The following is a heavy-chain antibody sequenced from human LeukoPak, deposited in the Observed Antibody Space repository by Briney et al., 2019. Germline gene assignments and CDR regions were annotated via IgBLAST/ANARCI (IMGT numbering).Heavy chain of an antibody. D-gene: IGHD3-9*01. J-gene: IGHJ3*02. CDR3: ARQGPQPSLTGGSAFDI. CDR1: GYSFTSYW. CDR2: IYPGDSDP. V-gene: IGHV5-51*01. Sequence: GESLKISCKGSGYSFTSYWIGWVRQMPAKGLEWMGIIYPGDSDPRYSPSFQGQVTISADKSISTAYLQWSSLKASDTAMYYCARQGPQPSLTGGSAFDIWGQGTMVTVSS.